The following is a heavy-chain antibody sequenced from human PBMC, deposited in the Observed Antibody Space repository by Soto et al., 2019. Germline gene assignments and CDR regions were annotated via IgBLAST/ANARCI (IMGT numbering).Heavy chain of an antibody. J-gene: IGHJ6*02. D-gene: IGHD3-10*01. CDR2: ISGSGGST. Sequence: GGSLRLSCAASGFTFSSYAMSWVRQAPGKGLEWVSAISGSGGSTYYADSVKGRFTISRDNSKNTLYLQMNSLRAEDTAVYYRMVRGVYYGMDVWGQGTTVTVSS. CDR1: GFTFSSYA. CDR3: MVRGVYYGMDV. V-gene: IGHV3-23*01.